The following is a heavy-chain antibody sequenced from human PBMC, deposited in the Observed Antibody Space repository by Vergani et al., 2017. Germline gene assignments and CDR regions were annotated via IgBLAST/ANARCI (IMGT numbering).Heavy chain of an antibody. D-gene: IGHD2/OR15-2a*01. V-gene: IGHV3-30*07. CDR3: AREERSNTSPFVGD. J-gene: IGHJ4*02. CDR1: GFDFSSYI. Sequence: VQLVESGGGWVQPGGSLRHSCVVSGFDFSSYIMNWVRQAPGKGLEWVVGISFDGTNEYYPDLVKGRFTISRDNSKNTVYLQMNSLKAEDRATYYCAREERSNTSPFVGDWGQGTLVTV. CDR2: ISFDGTNE.